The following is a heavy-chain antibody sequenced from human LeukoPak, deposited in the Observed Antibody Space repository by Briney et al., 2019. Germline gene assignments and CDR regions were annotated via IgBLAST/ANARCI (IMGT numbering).Heavy chain of an antibody. Sequence: PSETLSLTCIVSGGSISSYYWSWIRQPPGKGLEWIGYISDSGSTNYNPSLKSRVTMSVDTSKNEFSLKLSSVTAADTAVYYCARDIKSGSHPGIDYWGQGTLVTVSS. CDR1: GGSISSYY. CDR2: ISDSGST. CDR3: ARDIKSGSHPGIDY. D-gene: IGHD1-26*01. V-gene: IGHV4-59*01. J-gene: IGHJ4*02.